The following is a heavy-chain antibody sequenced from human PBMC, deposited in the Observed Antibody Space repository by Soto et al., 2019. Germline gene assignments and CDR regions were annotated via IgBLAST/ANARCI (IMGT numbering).Heavy chain of an antibody. CDR2: ISGSGGST. Sequence: LRLSCAASGFTFSSYAMSWVRQAPGKGLEWVSAISGSGGSTYYADSVKGRFTISRDNSKNTLYLQMNSLRAEDTAVYYCAKDHEWPQGRFDYWGQGTLVTVSS. D-gene: IGHD3-10*01. CDR1: GFTFSSYA. V-gene: IGHV3-23*01. CDR3: AKDHEWPQGRFDY. J-gene: IGHJ4*02.